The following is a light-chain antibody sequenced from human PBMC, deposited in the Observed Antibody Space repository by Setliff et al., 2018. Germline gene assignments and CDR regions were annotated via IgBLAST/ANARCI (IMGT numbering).Light chain of an antibody. CDR1: SSNIGAGYD. J-gene: IGLJ1*01. V-gene: IGLV1-40*01. Sequence: QSVLTQPPSVSGAPGQRVTISCTGSSSNIGAGYDVHWYQQLPGTAPKLLIYGNSNRPSGVPDRFSGSKSGTSASLAITGLQAEDEADYYCQSYDSSLSALEVLGTGTKVTVL. CDR2: GNS. CDR3: QSYDSSLSALEV.